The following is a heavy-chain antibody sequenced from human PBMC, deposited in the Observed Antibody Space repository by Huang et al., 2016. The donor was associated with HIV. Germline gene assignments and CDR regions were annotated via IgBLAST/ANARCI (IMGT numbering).Heavy chain of an antibody. V-gene: IGHV3-30*02. D-gene: IGHD3-10*01. CDR1: GFTFRTYG. Sequence: QVQLVESGGGVVQPGGSLSLPCAASGFTFRTYGIHWVRQAPGKGLEWVACIRGDGRNKYYADSVKGRFTSSRVNSKNTLYLQMNSLRAEDTAVYYCAKDSSRVGNWYGEENYYMDVWGNGTTVTVSS. CDR2: IRGDGRNK. CDR3: AKDSSRVGNWYGEENYYMDV. J-gene: IGHJ6*03.